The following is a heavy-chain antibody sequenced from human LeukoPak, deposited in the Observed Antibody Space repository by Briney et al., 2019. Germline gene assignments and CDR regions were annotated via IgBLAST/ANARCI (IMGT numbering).Heavy chain of an antibody. CDR1: GYTFTGYY. CDR3: ARGLLQGGIGDVIAGYLFDP. D-gene: IGHD2/OR15-2a*01. J-gene: IGHJ5*02. V-gene: IGHV1-69*04. Sequence: ASVKVSCKASGYTFTGYYMHWVRQAPGQGLEWMGRIIPILGIANYAQKFQGRVTITADKSTSTAYMELSSLRSEDTAVDYCARGLLQGGIGDVIAGYLFDPWGQGTLVTVSS. CDR2: IIPILGIA.